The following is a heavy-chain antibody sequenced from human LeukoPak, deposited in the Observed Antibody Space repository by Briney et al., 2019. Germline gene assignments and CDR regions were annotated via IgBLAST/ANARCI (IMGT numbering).Heavy chain of an antibody. D-gene: IGHD6-6*01. CDR1: GFTFSSYG. CDR2: IWYDGSNK. V-gene: IGHV3-33*01. Sequence: GGSLRLSCAASGFTFSSYGMHWVRQAPGKGLAWVAVIWYDGSNKYYADSVKGRFTISRDNSKNTLYLQMNSLRAEDTAVYYCARGGVYSSSFSIFDPWGQGTLVTVSS. J-gene: IGHJ5*02. CDR3: ARGGVYSSSFSIFDP.